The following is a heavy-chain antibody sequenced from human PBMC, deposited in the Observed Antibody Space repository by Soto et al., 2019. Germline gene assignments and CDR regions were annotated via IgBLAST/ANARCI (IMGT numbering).Heavy chain of an antibody. V-gene: IGHV4-31*03. Sequence: QVQLQESGPGLVKPSQTLSLTCTVSGDSISSSGYYWNWIRQHPGKGLEWIGYIYYSGSTYYNPSLQSRVTISVDTSKNQFSLNLTSVTAADTAVFYCARTADSGAEFFQHWGQGTLVTVSS. J-gene: IGHJ1*01. CDR1: GDSISSSGYY. CDR2: IYYSGST. D-gene: IGHD6-25*01. CDR3: ARTADSGAEFFQH.